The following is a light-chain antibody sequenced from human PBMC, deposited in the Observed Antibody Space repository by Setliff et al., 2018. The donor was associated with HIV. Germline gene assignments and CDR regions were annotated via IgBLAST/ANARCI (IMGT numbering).Light chain of an antibody. V-gene: IGLV2-14*03. CDR3: SSYTTSSTLYV. Sequence: QSVLTQPASVSGSPGQSITISCTGISSDVGGYYSVSWYQQHPGKAPKLMIYDVIHRPSGVSNRFSGSWSGNTASLTISGLQVEDEADYYCSSYTTSSTLYVFGPGTKVTVL. J-gene: IGLJ1*01. CDR2: DVI. CDR1: SSDVGGYYS.